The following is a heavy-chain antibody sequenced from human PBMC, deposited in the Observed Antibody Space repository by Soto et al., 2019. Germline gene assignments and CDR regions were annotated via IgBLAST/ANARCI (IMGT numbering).Heavy chain of an antibody. CDR3: ARSPAKYCSGGSCYGLPLYYYYYGMDV. CDR2: INPNSGGT. Sequence: ASVKVSCKASGYTFTGYYMHWVRQAPGQGLEWMGWINPNSGGTNYAQKFQGRVTMTRDTSISTAYMELSRLRSDDTAVYYCARSPAKYCSGGSCYGLPLYYYYYGMDVWGQGTTVTVSS. V-gene: IGHV1-2*02. CDR1: GYTFTGYY. J-gene: IGHJ6*02. D-gene: IGHD2-15*01.